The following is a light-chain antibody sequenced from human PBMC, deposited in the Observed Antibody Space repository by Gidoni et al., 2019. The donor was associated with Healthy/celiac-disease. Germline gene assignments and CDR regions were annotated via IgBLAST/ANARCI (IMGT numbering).Light chain of an antibody. CDR3: QKYNSAPRT. J-gene: IGKJ1*01. Sequence: DIQMTQSPSSLSASVGDRVTITCRASKCISNYLAWYQQKPGKVPKLLIYAASTLQSGVPSRFSGSGSGTDFTLTISSLQPEDVATYYCQKYNSAPRTFGQGTKVEIK. CDR2: AAS. V-gene: IGKV1-27*01. CDR1: KCISNY.